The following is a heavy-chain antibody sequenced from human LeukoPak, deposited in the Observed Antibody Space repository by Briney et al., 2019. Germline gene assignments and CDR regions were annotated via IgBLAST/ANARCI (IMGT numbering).Heavy chain of an antibody. J-gene: IGHJ4*02. Sequence: GESLKISCKGSGYSFTSYWIGWVRQMPGKGLEWMGIIYPGDSDTRYSPSFQGQVTISADKSISTAYLQWSSLKASDTAMYYCARWLNGYSSGSGYFDYWGQGTLVTVSS. V-gene: IGHV5-51*01. CDR2: IYPGDSDT. CDR3: ARWLNGYSSGSGYFDY. CDR1: GYSFTSYW. D-gene: IGHD6-19*01.